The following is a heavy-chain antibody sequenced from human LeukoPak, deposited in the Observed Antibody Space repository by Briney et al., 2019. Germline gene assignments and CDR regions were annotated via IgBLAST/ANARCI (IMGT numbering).Heavy chain of an antibody. V-gene: IGHV1-18*01. Sequence: GASVKVSCKASGYTFTSYGISWVRQAPGQGLEWMGWINPYNGNTNYAQKFQGRVTITADESTSTAYMELSSLRSEDTAVYYCARDPRRHLGLRLGEFRAFDIWGQGTMVTVSS. J-gene: IGHJ3*02. CDR1: GYTFTSYG. CDR3: ARDPRRHLGLRLGEFRAFDI. D-gene: IGHD3-16*01. CDR2: INPYNGNT.